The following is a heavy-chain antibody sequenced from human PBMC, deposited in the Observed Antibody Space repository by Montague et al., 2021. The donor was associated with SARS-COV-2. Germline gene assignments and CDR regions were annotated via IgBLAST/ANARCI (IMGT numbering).Heavy chain of an antibody. Sequence: PALVKPTQTLTLTCTFSGFSLSTSGMCVSWLRQPPGKALEWLALIDWDDDKYYSTSLKTRLTISKDTSKNQVVLTMTNMDPVDTATYYCARTSIPAAGTAFDIWGQGTMVTVSS. V-gene: IGHV2-70*01. J-gene: IGHJ3*02. CDR2: IDWDDDK. CDR3: ARTSIPAAGTAFDI. CDR1: GFSLSTSGMC. D-gene: IGHD6-13*01.